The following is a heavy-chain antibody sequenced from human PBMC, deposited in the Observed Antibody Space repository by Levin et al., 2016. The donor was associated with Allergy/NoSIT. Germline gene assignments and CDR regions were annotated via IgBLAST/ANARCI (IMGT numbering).Heavy chain of an antibody. CDR1: GFTFGDYA. CDR2: IRSKAYGGTT. CDR3: STPYYDILTGYSLYYYYYGMDV. V-gene: IGHV3-49*04. D-gene: IGHD3-9*01. J-gene: IGHJ6*02. Sequence: GGSLRLSCTASGFTFGDYAMSWVRQAPGKGLEWVGFIRSKAYGGTTEYAASVKGRFTISRDDSKSIAYLQMNSLKTEDTAVYYCSTPYYDILTGYSLYYYYYGMDVWGQGTTVTVSS.